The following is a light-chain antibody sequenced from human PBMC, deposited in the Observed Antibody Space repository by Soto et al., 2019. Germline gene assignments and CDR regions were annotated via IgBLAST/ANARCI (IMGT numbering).Light chain of an antibody. J-gene: IGKJ1*01. CDR1: ESIRNN. CDR3: QQTHRTPRGA. V-gene: IGKV1-39*01. Sequence: DIQMTQSPSSLSASVGDRVTITCRASESIRNNLNWYQQKPGKAPKLLIYAASTLQSGVPSRFSGGGSGTEFTLTIGSLQPEDFTTYYCQQTHRTPRGAFGQGTKGEFK. CDR2: AAS.